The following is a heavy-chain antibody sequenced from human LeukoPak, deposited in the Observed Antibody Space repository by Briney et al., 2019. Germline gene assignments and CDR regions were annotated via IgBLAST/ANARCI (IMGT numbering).Heavy chain of an antibody. J-gene: IGHJ5*02. Sequence: GASVKVSCKASGYTFTNYGISWVRQAPGQGLEWMGWISAYNGNTNYAQKLQGRVTMTTDTSTSTAYMELRSLRSDDTAVYYCARDPGSFLSSSGWLYWFDPWGQGTLVTVSS. D-gene: IGHD6-19*01. CDR1: GYTFTNYG. V-gene: IGHV1-18*01. CDR3: ARDPGSFLSSSGWLYWFDP. CDR2: ISAYNGNT.